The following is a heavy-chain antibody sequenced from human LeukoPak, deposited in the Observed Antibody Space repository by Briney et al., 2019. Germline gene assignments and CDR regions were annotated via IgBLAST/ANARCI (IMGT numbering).Heavy chain of an antibody. CDR3: ARGPNYDFWSGFYGMDV. CDR1: GGSFSGYY. V-gene: IGHV4-34*01. CDR2: INHSGST. Sequence: SETLSLTCAVYGGSFSGYYWSWIRQPPGKGLEWIGEINHSGSTNYNPSLKGRVTVSVDASKTQFSLRLTSVTAADTAVYYCARGPNYDFWSGFYGMDVWGQGTTVTVSS. D-gene: IGHD3-3*01. J-gene: IGHJ6*02.